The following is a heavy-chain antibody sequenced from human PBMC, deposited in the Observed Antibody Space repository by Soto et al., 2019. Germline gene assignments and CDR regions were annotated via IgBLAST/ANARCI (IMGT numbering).Heavy chain of an antibody. Sequence: GGSLRLSCAASKFTFSSYWMSWVRQAPGKGLEWVANIKQDGSEKYYVDSVKGRFTISRDNAKNSLYLQMNSLRAEDTAVYYCARESDYYYMDVWGKGTTVTVSS. CDR3: ARESDYYYMDV. V-gene: IGHV3-7*01. J-gene: IGHJ6*03. CDR2: IKQDGSEK. CDR1: KFTFSSYW.